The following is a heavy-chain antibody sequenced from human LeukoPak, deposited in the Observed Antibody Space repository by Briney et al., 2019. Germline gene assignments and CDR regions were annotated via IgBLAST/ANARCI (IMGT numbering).Heavy chain of an antibody. Sequence: GGSLRLSCAASGFTFSSYWMSWVRQAPRKGLEWVANIKQDGSEKYYADSVKGRFTISRDNAKNSLNLQTNSLRAEDTAVYYCARYYFRAFDIWGQGTMVTVSS. J-gene: IGHJ3*02. V-gene: IGHV3-7*01. CDR1: GFTFSSYW. CDR3: ARYYFRAFDI. CDR2: IKQDGSEK. D-gene: IGHD3-10*01.